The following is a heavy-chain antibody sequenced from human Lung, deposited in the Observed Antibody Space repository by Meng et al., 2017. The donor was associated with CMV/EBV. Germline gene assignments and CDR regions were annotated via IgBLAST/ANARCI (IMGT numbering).Heavy chain of an antibody. J-gene: IGHJ4*02. D-gene: IGHD3-16*01. V-gene: IGHV3-7*01. CDR2: IKKDGSEK. CDR3: AGEQGAF. CDR1: GFTFSSYW. Sequence: GGSLRLSCEASGFTFSSYWMSWVRQAPGKGLEWVANIKKDGSEKKYVDSVKGRFTITRDNAKNSLYLQMNSLRAADTAVYYCAGEQGAFWGQGTLVTVSS.